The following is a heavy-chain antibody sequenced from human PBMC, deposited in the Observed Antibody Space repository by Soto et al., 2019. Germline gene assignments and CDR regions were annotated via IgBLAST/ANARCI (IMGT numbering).Heavy chain of an antibody. J-gene: IGHJ4*02. V-gene: IGHV4-34*01. CDR1: GGSFSGYY. D-gene: IGHD3-22*01. CDR3: ARGNHPNDSSGYPGGY. Sequence: PSETLSLTCAVYGGSFSGYYWSWIRQPPGKGLEWIGEINHSGSTNYNPSLKSRVTISVDTSKNQFSLKLSSVTAADTAVYYCARGNHPNDSSGYPGGYWGQGTLVTVSS. CDR2: INHSGST.